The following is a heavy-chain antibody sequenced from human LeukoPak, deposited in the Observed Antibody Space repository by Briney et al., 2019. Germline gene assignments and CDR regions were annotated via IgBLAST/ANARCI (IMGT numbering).Heavy chain of an antibody. CDR1: GGSISGYY. V-gene: IGHV4-59*08. Sequence: PSETLSLTCTVSGGSISGYYWTWIRQPPGKGLEWIAYIYYSGGTNYNPSPKSRVTISVDTSKNQFSLKLTSVTAADTAVYHCASPDVVNYYFDYWGQGTQVTVSS. J-gene: IGHJ4*02. CDR3: ASPDVVNYYFDY. D-gene: IGHD2-15*01. CDR2: IYYSGGT.